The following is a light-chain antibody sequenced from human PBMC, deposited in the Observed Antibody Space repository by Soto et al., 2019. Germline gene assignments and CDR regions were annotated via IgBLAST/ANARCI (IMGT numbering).Light chain of an antibody. CDR1: QSVTSNY. CDR3: QQRSNWPRT. V-gene: IGKV3D-20*02. CDR2: GAS. Sequence: DIVMTQSPAPLSVSPGERATHSCRCSQSVTSNYLAWYQQKPGQAPRLLIYGASNRATGIPARFSGSGSGTDCTLTISSLEPEDVSVYYCQQRSNWPRTLGQGTKVDI. J-gene: IGKJ1*01.